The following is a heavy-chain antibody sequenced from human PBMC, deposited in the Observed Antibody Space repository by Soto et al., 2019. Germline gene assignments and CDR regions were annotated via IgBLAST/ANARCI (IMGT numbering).Heavy chain of an antibody. D-gene: IGHD2-2*02. J-gene: IGHJ4*02. V-gene: IGHV4-39*01. CDR1: GGSISSSSYY. CDR2: IYYSGST. Sequence: NPSETLSLTCTVSGGSISSSSYYWGWIRQPPGKGLEWIGSIYYSGSTYYNPSLKSRVTISVDTSKNQFSLKLSSVTAADTAVYYCARHRSNTLYFDYWGQGTLVTVSS. CDR3: ARHRSNTLYFDY.